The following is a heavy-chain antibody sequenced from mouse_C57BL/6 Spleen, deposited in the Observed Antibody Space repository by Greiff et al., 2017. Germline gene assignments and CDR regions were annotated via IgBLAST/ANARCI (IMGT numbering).Heavy chain of an antibody. CDR2: ISSGGDYI. CDR3: TREGDYGPLLD. Sequence: EVKLVESGAGLVKPGGSLKLSCAASGFTFSSYAMSWVRQTPEKRLEWVAYISSGGDYIYYADTVKGRFTISRDNARNTLYLQMSSLKSEDTAMYYCTREGDYGPLLDWGQGTLVTVSA. CDR1: GFTFSSYA. V-gene: IGHV5-9-1*02. J-gene: IGHJ3*01. D-gene: IGHD2-4*01.